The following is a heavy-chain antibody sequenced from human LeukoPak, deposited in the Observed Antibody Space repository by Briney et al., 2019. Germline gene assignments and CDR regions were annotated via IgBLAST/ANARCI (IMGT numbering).Heavy chain of an antibody. CDR3: ASGSRGEMATITYH. V-gene: IGHV1-69*06. CDR1: GGTFSSYA. D-gene: IGHD5-24*01. CDR2: IIPISGTA. Sequence: ASVKVSCKASGGTFSSYAISWVRQAPGQGPEWIGGIIPISGTAKYAQKLQGRVTISADMSTSTVYMELSSLRSEDTAVYYCASGSRGEMATITYHWGQGTLVTVSS. J-gene: IGHJ4*02.